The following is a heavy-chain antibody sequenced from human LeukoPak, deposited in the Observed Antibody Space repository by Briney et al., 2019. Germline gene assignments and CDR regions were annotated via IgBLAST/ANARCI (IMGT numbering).Heavy chain of an antibody. CDR3: ARDNGYGDYGD. Sequence: GGSLRLSCAASGFTFNIYAMNWVRQAPGKGLEWVSTISGSGGRGSTYYADSVKGRFTISRDNSKNTLYLQMNSLRAEDTAVYYCARDNGYGDYGDWGQGTLVTVSS. V-gene: IGHV3-23*01. CDR2: ISGSGGRGST. J-gene: IGHJ4*02. CDR1: GFTFNIYA. D-gene: IGHD4-17*01.